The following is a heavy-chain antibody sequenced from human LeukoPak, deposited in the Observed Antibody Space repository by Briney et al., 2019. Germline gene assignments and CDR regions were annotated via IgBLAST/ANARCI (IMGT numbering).Heavy chain of an antibody. CDR2: INPNSGGT. CDR1: GYTFTGYY. J-gene: IGHJ4*02. CDR3: AFGYYGSGSLPYYFDY. V-gene: IGHV1-2*02. D-gene: IGHD3-10*01. Sequence: ASVKVSCKASGYTFTGYYMHWVRQAPGQGLEWMGWINPNSGGTNYAQKFQGRVTMTRDTSISTAYMELSSLRSEDTAVYYCAFGYYGSGSLPYYFDYWGQGTLVTVSS.